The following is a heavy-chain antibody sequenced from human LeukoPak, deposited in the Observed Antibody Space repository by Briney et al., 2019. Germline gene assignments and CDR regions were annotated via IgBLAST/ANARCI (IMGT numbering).Heavy chain of an antibody. CDR2: IKSKTDGGTT. CDR1: GFTFSNAW. V-gene: IGHV3-15*01. J-gene: IGHJ4*02. CDR3: TTYYYDSSGYDY. Sequence: SGGSLRLSCAASGFTFSNAWMSWVRQAPGKGLEWVGRIKSKTDGGTTDYAAPVKGRFTISRDDSKNTLYLQMNSLKTEDTAVYYCTTYYYDSSGYDYWGQGTLVTVSS. D-gene: IGHD3-22*01.